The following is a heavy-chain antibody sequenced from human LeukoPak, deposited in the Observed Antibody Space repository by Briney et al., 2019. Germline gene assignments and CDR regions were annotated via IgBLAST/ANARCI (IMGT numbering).Heavy chain of an antibody. CDR1: GGSISSSNW. Sequence: PSGTLSLTCAVSGGSISSSNWWSWVRQPPGKGLEWIGEIYHSGSTNYNPSLKSRVTISVDKSKNQFSLKLSSVTAADTAVYYCARVCRGSYGDYGWFDPWGQGTLVTVSS. D-gene: IGHD4-17*01. CDR3: ARVCRGSYGDYGWFDP. V-gene: IGHV4-4*02. CDR2: IYHSGST. J-gene: IGHJ5*02.